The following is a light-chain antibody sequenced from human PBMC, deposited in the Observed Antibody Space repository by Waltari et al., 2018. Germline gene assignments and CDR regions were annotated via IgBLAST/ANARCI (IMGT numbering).Light chain of an antibody. V-gene: IGKV1-5*03. CDR3: QQYDTSSRT. J-gene: IGKJ1*01. Sequence: DIQMTQSPSTLSASVGDRVTITCRASQSIGTWLAWYQLKPGEGTKLLIYKASNLESGVPSRFSGSGSGTEFTLTISSLQPDDLATYYCQQYDTSSRTFGQGTKVAIK. CDR2: KAS. CDR1: QSIGTW.